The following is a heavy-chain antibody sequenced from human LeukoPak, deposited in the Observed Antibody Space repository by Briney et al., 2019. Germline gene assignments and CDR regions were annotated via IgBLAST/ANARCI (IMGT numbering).Heavy chain of an antibody. D-gene: IGHD3-22*01. CDR2: IYYSGST. V-gene: IGHV4-59*01. J-gene: IGHJ4*02. CDR3: AREDSSGYYAY. Sequence: SETLSLTCNVSGGSISSYYWSWIRQPPGKGLEWIGYIYYSGSTNYTPSLKSRVTISVDTSKNQFSLKLSSVTAADTAVYYCAREDSSGYYAYWGQGTLVTVSS. CDR1: GGSISSYY.